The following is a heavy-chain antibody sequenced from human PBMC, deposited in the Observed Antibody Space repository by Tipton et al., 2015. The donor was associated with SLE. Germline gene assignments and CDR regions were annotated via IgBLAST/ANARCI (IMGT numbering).Heavy chain of an antibody. Sequence: TLSLTCTVSGGSVSSGGYYWSWIRQHPGKGLEWIGYIYYSGSTYYNPSLKSRVTISVDTSKNQFSLKLSSVTAADTAVYYCARGEGSLDGLYYYYYYMDVWGKVTTVTVSS. CDR1: GGSVSSGGYY. J-gene: IGHJ6*03. CDR3: ARGEGSLDGLYYYYYYMDV. CDR2: IYYSGST. V-gene: IGHV4-31*03. D-gene: IGHD3-10*01.